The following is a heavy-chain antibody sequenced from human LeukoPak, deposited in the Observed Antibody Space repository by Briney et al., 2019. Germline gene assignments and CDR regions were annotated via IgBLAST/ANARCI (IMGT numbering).Heavy chain of an antibody. V-gene: IGHV4-34*01. Sequence: PSETLSLTCAVYGGSFSGHYWSWIRQPPGKGLEWIGEINHSGSTNYNPSLKSRVTISVDTSKNQFSLKLSSVTAADTAVYYCARDDYAFGSIDYWGQGTLVTVSS. CDR1: GGSFSGHY. CDR3: ARDDYAFGSIDY. D-gene: IGHD3-16*01. J-gene: IGHJ4*02. CDR2: INHSGST.